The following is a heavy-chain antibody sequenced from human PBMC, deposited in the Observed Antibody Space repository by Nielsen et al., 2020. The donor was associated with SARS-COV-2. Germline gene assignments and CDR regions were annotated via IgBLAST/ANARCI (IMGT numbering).Heavy chain of an antibody. Sequence: GESLKISCAASGFTFSSYGMHWVRQAPGKGLEWVAVISYDGSNKYYADSVKGRFTISRDNSKNTLYLQMNSLRAEDTAVYYCARGDEWIHAFDIWGQGTMVTVSS. CDR1: GFTFSSYG. D-gene: IGHD3-3*01. CDR2: ISYDGSNK. J-gene: IGHJ3*02. V-gene: IGHV3-30*03. CDR3: ARGDEWIHAFDI.